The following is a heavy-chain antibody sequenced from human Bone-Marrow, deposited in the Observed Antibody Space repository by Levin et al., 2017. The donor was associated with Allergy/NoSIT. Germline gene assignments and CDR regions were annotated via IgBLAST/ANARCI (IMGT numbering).Heavy chain of an antibody. CDR1: GYSFPHYD. CDR2: ISGYSGTT. J-gene: IGHJ5*01. D-gene: IGHD3-10*01. CDR3: AKVLVRGASDS. V-gene: IGHV1-18*04. Sequence: PSASVKVSCKASGYSFPHYDIIWVRQAPGQGLEWMGRISGYSGTTNYAQKFNGRVTLTADSSTTTAYMDLRSLTPDDTAVYYCAKVLVRGASDSWGQGTLVTVSS.